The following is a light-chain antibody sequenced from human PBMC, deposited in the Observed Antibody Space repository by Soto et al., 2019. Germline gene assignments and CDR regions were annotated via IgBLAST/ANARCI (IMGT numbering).Light chain of an antibody. CDR1: QSVNSK. CDR3: QQYDNWPPYT. Sequence: EIVMTQSPATLSVSPGERVTLSCRASQSVNSKLAWFQHKPGQAPRLLLYGASTRATDIPARFSGSGSGREFTLTISSLQYEDFAVYYCQQYDNWPPYTLGQGTKVDIK. J-gene: IGKJ2*01. CDR2: GAS. V-gene: IGKV3-15*01.